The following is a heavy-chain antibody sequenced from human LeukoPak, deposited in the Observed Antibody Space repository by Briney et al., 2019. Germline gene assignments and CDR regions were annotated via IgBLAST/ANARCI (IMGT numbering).Heavy chain of an antibody. CDR3: ASRYSGYDYYYYYMDV. D-gene: IGHD5-12*01. CDR1: GGSFSGYY. J-gene: IGHJ6*03. CDR2: INHSGST. Sequence: SETLSLTCAVYGGSFSGYYWSWIRQPPGKGLEWIGEINHSGSTNYNPSLKSRVTISVDTSKNQFSLKLSSVTAADTAVYYCASRYSGYDYYYYYMDVWGKGTTVTVSS. V-gene: IGHV4-34*01.